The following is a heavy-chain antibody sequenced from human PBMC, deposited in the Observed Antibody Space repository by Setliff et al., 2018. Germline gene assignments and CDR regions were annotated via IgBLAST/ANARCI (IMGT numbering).Heavy chain of an antibody. V-gene: IGHV3-23*01. J-gene: IGHJ4*02. D-gene: IGHD3-9*01. CDR2: IIGSGGSS. Sequence: GGSLRLSCAVSGFTFSSYGMSWVRQAPGKGLEWVSAIIGSGGSSYYADSVKGRFTVSRGISRNTVFLDMNSLRAEDTAVYHCARDIDTTSHYGMFDYWGQGALVTVSS. CDR1: GFTFSSYG. CDR3: ARDIDTTSHYGMFDY.